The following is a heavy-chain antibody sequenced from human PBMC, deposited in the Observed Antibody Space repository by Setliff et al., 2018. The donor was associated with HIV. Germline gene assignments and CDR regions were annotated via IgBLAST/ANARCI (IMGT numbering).Heavy chain of an antibody. V-gene: IGHV4-59*11. CDR1: GGSISSHY. J-gene: IGHJ4*02. CDR2: ISYTGGT. Sequence: SETLSLTCSVSGGSISSHYWSWIRQPPGKGLELIGYISYTGGTNYNPSLKSRVTLSLDASKNQISLKLRSVIAADTAMYYYARGHEGLRNWGQGTLVTVSS. CDR3: ARGHEGLRN. D-gene: IGHD2-15*01.